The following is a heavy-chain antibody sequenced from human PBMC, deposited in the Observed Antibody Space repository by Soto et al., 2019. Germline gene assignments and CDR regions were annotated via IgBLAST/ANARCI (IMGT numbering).Heavy chain of an antibody. CDR3: AKGLLEPRPLWFGELSSFDY. D-gene: IGHD3-10*01. Sequence: GGSLRLSCAASGFTFSSYAMSWVRQAPGKGLEWVSAISGSGGSTYYADSVKGRFTISRDNSKNTLYLQMNSLRAEDTAVYYCAKGLLEPRPLWFGELSSFDYWGQGTLVTVSS. J-gene: IGHJ4*02. V-gene: IGHV3-23*01. CDR1: GFTFSSYA. CDR2: ISGSGGST.